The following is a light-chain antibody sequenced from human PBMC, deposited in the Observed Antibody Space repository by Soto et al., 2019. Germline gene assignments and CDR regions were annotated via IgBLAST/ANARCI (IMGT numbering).Light chain of an antibody. CDR1: SSDVGGYNY. V-gene: IGLV2-14*01. CDR3: SSYTSSSTLGV. Sequence: QSALTQPASVSGSPGQSITISCTGTSSDVGGYNYVSWYQQHPGKAPKLMIYEVSNRPSGVSNRFSRSKSGNTASLTISGLQAEDEADYYCSSYTSSSTLGVFGTGTKLTVL. CDR2: EVS. J-gene: IGLJ1*01.